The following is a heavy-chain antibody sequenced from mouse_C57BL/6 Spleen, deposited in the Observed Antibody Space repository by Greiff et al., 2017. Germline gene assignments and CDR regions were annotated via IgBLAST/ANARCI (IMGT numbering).Heavy chain of an antibody. J-gene: IGHJ1*03. CDR1: GYTFTSYG. Sequence: VQLQQSGAELARPGASVKLSCKASGYTFTSYGISWVKQRTGQGLGWIGEIYPRSGNTYYNEKFKGKATLTADKSSSTAYMELRSLTSEDSAVYFCARSGPDGYPWYFDVWGTGTTVTVSS. D-gene: IGHD2-3*01. CDR3: ARSGPDGYPWYFDV. CDR2: IYPRSGNT. V-gene: IGHV1-81*01.